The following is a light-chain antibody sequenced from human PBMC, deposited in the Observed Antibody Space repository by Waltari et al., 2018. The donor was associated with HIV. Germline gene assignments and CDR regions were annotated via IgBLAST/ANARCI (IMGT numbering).Light chain of an antibody. CDR1: QSVTSSY. J-gene: IGKJ2*01. CDR2: GTS. Sequence: EIVLRQSPGTLSLSPGERAVLSCKTSQSVTSSYLSWYQQKPGQAPRLLIYGTSSRATGIPDRFSGSVSGTDFTLTVSRLEPADFAVYYCQQYGSSPYTFGQGTKLEI. CDR3: QQYGSSPYT. V-gene: IGKV3-20*01.